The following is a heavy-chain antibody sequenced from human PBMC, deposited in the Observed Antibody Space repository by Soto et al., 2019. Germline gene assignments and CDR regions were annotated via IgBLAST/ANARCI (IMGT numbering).Heavy chain of an antibody. CDR1: GGSISSGGYY. D-gene: IGHD3-22*01. V-gene: IGHV4-31*03. CDR2: IYYSGST. CDR3: ARERYDGDYFDY. J-gene: IGHJ4*02. Sequence: TLSLTGTVSGGSISSGGYYGSWIRQHPGRGLEWIGYIYYSGSTYYNPSLKSRVTISVDTSKNQFSLKLSSVTAADTAVYYCARERYDGDYFDYWGQGTLVTVSS.